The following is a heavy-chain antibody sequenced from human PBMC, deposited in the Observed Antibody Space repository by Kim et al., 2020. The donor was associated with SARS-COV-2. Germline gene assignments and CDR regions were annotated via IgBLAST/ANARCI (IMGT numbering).Heavy chain of an antibody. CDR2: INHSGST. D-gene: IGHD6-13*01. J-gene: IGHJ4*02. Sequence: SETLSLTCAVYGGSFSGYYWSWIRQPPGKGLEWIGEINHSGSTNYNPSLKSRVTISVDTSKNQFSLKLSSVTAADTAVYYCARHNKGYSSSWYGYYFDYWGQGTLVTVSS. CDR3: ARHNKGYSSSWYGYYFDY. V-gene: IGHV4-34*01. CDR1: GGSFSGYY.